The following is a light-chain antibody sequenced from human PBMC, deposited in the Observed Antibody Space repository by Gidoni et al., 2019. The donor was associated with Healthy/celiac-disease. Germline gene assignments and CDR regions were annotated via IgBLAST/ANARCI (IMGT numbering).Light chain of an antibody. Sequence: QSALTQPASVSGSPGQSITISCTGTSSDVGGYNYVPWYQQHPGKAPKLMIYEVSNRPPGVPDRFSGSKSGNTASLTISGLQAEDEADYYCSSYTSSSTLYVFGTGTKVTVL. V-gene: IGLV2-14*01. J-gene: IGLJ1*01. CDR1: SSDVGGYNY. CDR2: EVS. CDR3: SSYTSSSTLYV.